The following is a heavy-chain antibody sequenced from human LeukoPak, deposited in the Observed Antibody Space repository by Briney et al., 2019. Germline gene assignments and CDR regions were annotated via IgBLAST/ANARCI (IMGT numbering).Heavy chain of an antibody. CDR3: AREEYYNALSGSHDAFDI. CDR2: ISASGSGT. V-gene: IGHV3-48*03. D-gene: IGHD3-10*01. J-gene: IGHJ3*02. CDR1: GFTFSSYE. Sequence: GGSLRLSCVASGFTFSSYEMNWVRQAPGKGLEWISYISASGSGTHYADSVKGRFTVSRDNAKNSVYLQVNSLRVEDTAVYYCAREEYYNALSGSHDAFDISGQGTMLTV.